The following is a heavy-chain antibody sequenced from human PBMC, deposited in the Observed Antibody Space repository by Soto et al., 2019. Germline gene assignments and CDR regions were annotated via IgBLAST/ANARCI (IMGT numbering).Heavy chain of an antibody. V-gene: IGHV4-59*01. CDR3: AREGDYSSSWYGGNWFDP. J-gene: IGHJ5*02. CDR2: IYYSGST. Sequence: QVQLQESGPGLVKPSETLSLTCTVSGGSISSYYWSWIRQPPGKGLEWIGYIYYSGSTNYNPSLKSRVTISVDTSKNQFSLKLSSVTAADTAVYYCAREGDYSSSWYGGNWFDPWGQGTLVTVSS. D-gene: IGHD6-13*01. CDR1: GGSISSYY.